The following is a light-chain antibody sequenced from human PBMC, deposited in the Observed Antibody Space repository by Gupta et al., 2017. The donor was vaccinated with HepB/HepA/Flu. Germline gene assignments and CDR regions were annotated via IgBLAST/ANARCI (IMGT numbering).Light chain of an antibody. Sequence: DIQMTQSPSSLSASVGDRVTITCQASQDISNYLNWYQQKPGKAPKLLIYDASNLETGVPSRFSGSGSGTDFTFTISSLQPEDIATYYCEQYDNLPLVPTFGPGTKVEIK. CDR1: QDISNY. V-gene: IGKV1-33*01. CDR2: DAS. CDR3: EQYDNLPLVPT. J-gene: IGKJ3*01.